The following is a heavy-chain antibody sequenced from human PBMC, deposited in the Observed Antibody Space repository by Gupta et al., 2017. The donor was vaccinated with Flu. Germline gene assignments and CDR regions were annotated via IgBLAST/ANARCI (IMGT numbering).Heavy chain of an antibody. Sequence: SSYAMSWVRQAPGKGLEGVSAISGSGGRTYYADSGKGRFTISRDNSKNTLYLQMNRLRAEATAVYYCSLTVCRYFDWSFAPGGQGTMVTVSS. CDR1: SSYA. CDR2: ISGSGGRT. J-gene: IGHJ5*02. CDR3: SLTVCRYFDWSFAP. V-gene: IGHV3-23*01. D-gene: IGHD3-9*01.